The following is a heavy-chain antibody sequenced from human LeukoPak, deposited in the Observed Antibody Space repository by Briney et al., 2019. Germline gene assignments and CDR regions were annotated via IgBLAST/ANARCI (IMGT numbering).Heavy chain of an antibody. V-gene: IGHV3-30-3*01. Sequence: GGSLRLSCAASGFTFSSYAMHWVRQAPGKGLEWVAVISYDGSNKYYADSVKGRFTISRDNSKNTLYLQMNSLRAEDTAVYYCARDGGRSIAVAGTTRGRYYYYYGMDVWGQGTTVTVSS. CDR2: ISYDGSNK. CDR1: GFTFSSYA. J-gene: IGHJ6*02. CDR3: ARDGGRSIAVAGTTRGRYYYYYGMDV. D-gene: IGHD6-19*01.